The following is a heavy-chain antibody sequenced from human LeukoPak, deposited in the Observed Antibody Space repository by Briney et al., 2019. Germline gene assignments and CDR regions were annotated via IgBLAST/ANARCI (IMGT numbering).Heavy chain of an antibody. V-gene: IGHV3-23*01. Sequence: GGSLRLSCAASGFTFSSYAMSWVRQAPGKGLEWVSAISGSGGSTYYADSVKGRFTISRDNSKNTLYLQMNSLRAEDTAVYYCAKFYKGSGSYQLGAFDIWGQGTMVTVSS. CDR2: ISGSGGST. CDR1: GFTFSSYA. D-gene: IGHD1-26*01. CDR3: AKFYKGSGSYQLGAFDI. J-gene: IGHJ3*02.